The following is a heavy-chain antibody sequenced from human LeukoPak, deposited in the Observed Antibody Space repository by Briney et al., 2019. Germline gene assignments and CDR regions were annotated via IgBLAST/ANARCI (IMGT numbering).Heavy chain of an antibody. Sequence: GGSLRLSCAASGFTFSNYGMDWVRQGPGKRLEWVAFIRYDGSNQYYTDSVKGRSTISRDNSKNTLFLQMNSLRAEDTAVYYCAKGYYDSSAFDMWGQGTMVTVSS. CDR1: GFTFSNYG. J-gene: IGHJ3*02. CDR3: AKGYYDSSAFDM. V-gene: IGHV3-30*02. CDR2: IRYDGSNQ. D-gene: IGHD3-22*01.